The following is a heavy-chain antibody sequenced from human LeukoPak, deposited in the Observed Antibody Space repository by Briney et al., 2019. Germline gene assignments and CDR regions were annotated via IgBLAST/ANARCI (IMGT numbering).Heavy chain of an antibody. V-gene: IGHV3-23*01. CDR2: ISGTGGST. Sequence: GESLRLSCAASGLTFSNYALSWVRQAPGKGLEGVSSISGTGGSTYYTDSVKGRFTISRDNSKSTLYLQLNSLRAEDTAVYFCAKDALPPDYWGQGTLVTVSS. CDR1: GLTFSNYA. CDR3: AKDALPPDY. J-gene: IGHJ4*02.